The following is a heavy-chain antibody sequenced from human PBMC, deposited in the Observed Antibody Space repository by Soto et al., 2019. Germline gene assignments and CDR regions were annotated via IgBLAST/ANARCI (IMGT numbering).Heavy chain of an antibody. Sequence: QVQLVQSGAEVKKPGSSVMVYCKASGGTFSSYTISWVRQAPGQGLEWMGRIIPILGIANYAQKFQGRVTITADKSTSTAYMELSSLRSEVTAVYYCARLGYSSSSDFDYWGQVTLVTVSS. CDR3: ARLGYSSSSDFDY. V-gene: IGHV1-69*02. CDR2: IIPILGIA. CDR1: GGTFSSYT. J-gene: IGHJ4*02. D-gene: IGHD6-6*01.